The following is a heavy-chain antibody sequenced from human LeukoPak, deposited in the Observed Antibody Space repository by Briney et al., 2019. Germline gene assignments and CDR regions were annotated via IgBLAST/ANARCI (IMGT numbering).Heavy chain of an antibody. CDR1: GYTFTGYY. CDR2: INPNSGGT. CDR3: ARGAAMVDYYFDY. V-gene: IGHV1-2*02. D-gene: IGHD5-18*01. Sequence: ASVKASCKASGYTFTGYYMHWVRQAPGQGLEWMGWINPNSGGTNYARKFQGRVTMTRDTSISTAYMELSRLRSDDTAVYYCARGAAMVDYYFDYWGQGTLVTVSS. J-gene: IGHJ4*02.